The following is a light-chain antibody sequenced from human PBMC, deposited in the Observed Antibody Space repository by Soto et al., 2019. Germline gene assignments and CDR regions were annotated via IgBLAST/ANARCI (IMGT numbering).Light chain of an antibody. Sequence: QSVLTQPPSVSGAPGQRVTISCTGSSSNIGAGYDVHWYQQLPGTAPKLLIYGNSNRPSGVPDRFSGSKSGTSASLAITGLQAEDEADYYCQSYDSSLSGYVFGTVTKRTGL. J-gene: IGLJ1*01. CDR2: GNS. V-gene: IGLV1-40*01. CDR1: SSNIGAGYD. CDR3: QSYDSSLSGYV.